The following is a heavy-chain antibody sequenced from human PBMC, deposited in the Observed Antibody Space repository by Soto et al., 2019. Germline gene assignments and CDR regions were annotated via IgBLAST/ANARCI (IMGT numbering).Heavy chain of an antibody. J-gene: IGHJ5*02. CDR1: GGSFSSLV. CDR2: INPMLGVA. CDR3: ARGPTKFGP. V-gene: IGHV1-69*10. Sequence: ASVKVSCKASGGSFSSLVISWLRQAPGQGPEWMGGINPMLGVANFAQKFQDRVTITADESTTTAYMELSSLRSEDTAVYYCARGPTKFGPWGQGTLVTFSS.